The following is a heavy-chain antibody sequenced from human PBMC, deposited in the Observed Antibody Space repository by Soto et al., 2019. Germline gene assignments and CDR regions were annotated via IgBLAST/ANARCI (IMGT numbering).Heavy chain of an antibody. Sequence: QLVESGGGLVQPGGSLRLSCAASGFTFSLYPMNWVRQAPGKGLEWLSYISPSNTTIYYADSVKGRFTISRDNAKDSLDLQMNVLRDDDTAFYYCARVGRGFCSSARCYTDGFDLWGQGTVVTVAT. CDR2: ISPSNTTI. CDR1: GFTFSLYP. V-gene: IGHV3-48*02. CDR3: ARVGRGFCSSARCYTDGFDL. D-gene: IGHD2-2*01. J-gene: IGHJ3*01.